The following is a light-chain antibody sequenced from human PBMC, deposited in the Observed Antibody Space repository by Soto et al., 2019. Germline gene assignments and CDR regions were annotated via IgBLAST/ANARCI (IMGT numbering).Light chain of an antibody. J-gene: IGKJ2*01. V-gene: IGKV3-11*01. CDR1: QSVNSY. CDR3: QHRSNWPAT. Sequence: EIVLTQSPATLSLSPGVRATLSCRASQSVNSYLAWYQQKPGQAPRLLIYEGSKRAKGIPARFSGSGSGTDFTLTISSLEPEDFAVYYCQHRSNWPATFGQLTRVEI. CDR2: EGS.